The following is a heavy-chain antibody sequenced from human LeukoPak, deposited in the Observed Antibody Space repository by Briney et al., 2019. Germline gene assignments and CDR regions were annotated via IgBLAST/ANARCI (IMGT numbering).Heavy chain of an antibody. CDR2: INHSGST. CDR1: GGSFSGYY. Sequence: PSETLSLTCAVYGGSFSGYYWSLIRQPPGKGLEWIGEINHSGSTNYNPSLKSRVTISVDTSKNQFSLKLSSVTAADTAVYYCARGETTTVRGVDYWGQGTLVTVSS. J-gene: IGHJ4*02. V-gene: IGHV4-34*01. CDR3: ARGETTTVRGVDY. D-gene: IGHD4-17*01.